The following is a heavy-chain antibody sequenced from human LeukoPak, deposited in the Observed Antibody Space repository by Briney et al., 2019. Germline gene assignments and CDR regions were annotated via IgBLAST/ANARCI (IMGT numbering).Heavy chain of an antibody. CDR2: ISGSGGST. CDR1: GFTFSSYA. V-gene: IGHV3-23*01. J-gene: IGHJ4*02. D-gene: IGHD2-2*01. Sequence: PGGSLRLSCAASGFTFSSYAMSWVRQAPGKGLEWVSAISGSGGSTYYADSVKGRFTISRDNSKNTLYLQMNSLRAEDTAVYYCAKTSSPALGYCSSTSCYFDYWGQGTLVTVSS. CDR3: AKTSSPALGYCSSTSCYFDY.